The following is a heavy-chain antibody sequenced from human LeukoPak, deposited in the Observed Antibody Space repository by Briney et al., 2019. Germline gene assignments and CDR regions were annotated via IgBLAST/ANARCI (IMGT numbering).Heavy chain of an antibody. CDR1: GFSFRDYA. Sequence: GGSLRLSCTASGFSFRDYATSWVRQAPGKGLEWVGFVRSKAYSGTTEHAASVKGRFTISRDDSKSIAYLQMNSLRTEDTAVYYCTSRNIRSGGVDFWGQGTLVTVSS. V-gene: IGHV3-49*04. J-gene: IGHJ4*02. CDR2: VRSKAYSGTT. D-gene: IGHD2/OR15-2a*01. CDR3: TSRNIRSGGVDF.